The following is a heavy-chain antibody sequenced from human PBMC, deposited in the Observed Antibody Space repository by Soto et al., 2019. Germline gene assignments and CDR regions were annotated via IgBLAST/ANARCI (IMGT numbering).Heavy chain of an antibody. V-gene: IGHV3-21*01. CDR3: ARDLDGANWFDP. CDR2: ISSSSSYI. Sequence: GGSLTLSCAASGFTFSSYSMNWVRQAPGKGLEWVSSISSSSSYIYYADSVKGRFTISRDNAKNSLYLQMNSLRAEDTAVYYCARDLDGANWFDPWGQGTLVTVSS. CDR1: GFTFSSYS. D-gene: IGHD1-1*01. J-gene: IGHJ5*02.